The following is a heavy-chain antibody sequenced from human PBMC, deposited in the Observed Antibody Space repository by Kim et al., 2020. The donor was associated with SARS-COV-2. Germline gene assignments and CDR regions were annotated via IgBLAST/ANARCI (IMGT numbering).Heavy chain of an antibody. D-gene: IGHD3-10*01. CDR1: GFTFSSYA. Sequence: GGSLRLSCAASGFTFSSYAMSWVRQAPGKGLEWVSAISGSGGSTYYADSVKGRFTIFRDNSKNTLYLQMNSLRAEDTAVYYCAKDGTYYYGSGSYNWFDPWGQGTLVTVSS. V-gene: IGHV3-23*01. J-gene: IGHJ5*02. CDR2: ISGSGGST. CDR3: AKDGTYYYGSGSYNWFDP.